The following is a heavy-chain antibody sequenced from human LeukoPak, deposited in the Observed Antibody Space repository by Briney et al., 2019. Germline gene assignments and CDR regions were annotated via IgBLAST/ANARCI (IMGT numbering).Heavy chain of an antibody. J-gene: IGHJ4*02. CDR3: ARRRGSYYDY. V-gene: IGHV4-59*08. CDR1: GGSISSDY. CDR2: IYYSGST. D-gene: IGHD1-26*01. Sequence: SETLSLTCIVSGGSISSDYWSWIRQPPGKGLEWIGYIYYSGSTKYNPSLKSRVTISVDTSKNQFSLKLSSVTAADTAVYYCARRRGSYYDYWGQGTLVSVSS.